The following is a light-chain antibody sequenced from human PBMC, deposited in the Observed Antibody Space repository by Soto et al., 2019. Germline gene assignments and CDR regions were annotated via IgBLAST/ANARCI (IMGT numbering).Light chain of an antibody. CDR1: QTIDSW. CDR3: QQYHIYSGT. CDR2: KAS. Sequence: QMTQSPSTLSSSLGDIFTSTCLASQTIDSWLAWYQQRPGKPPNLPIYKASTLASGVPSRFSGSGSGTEFTLTINSLQPDDFATYYCQQYHIYSGTFGQGTKVDIK. V-gene: IGKV1-5*03. J-gene: IGKJ1*01.